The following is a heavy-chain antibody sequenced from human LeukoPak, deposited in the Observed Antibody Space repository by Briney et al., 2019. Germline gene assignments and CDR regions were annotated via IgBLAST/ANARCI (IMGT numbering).Heavy chain of an antibody. CDR2: ISYDGSNK. J-gene: IGHJ3*02. Sequence: GGSLRLSCAASGFTFSSYAMHWVRQAPGKGLEWVAFISYDGSNKYYADSVKGRFTISKDNSKNTLYLQMNSLRAEDTAVYYCARGGQDSSGYSLDAFDIWGQGTMVTVSS. V-gene: IGHV3-30*04. CDR1: GFTFSSYA. D-gene: IGHD3-22*01. CDR3: ARGGQDSSGYSLDAFDI.